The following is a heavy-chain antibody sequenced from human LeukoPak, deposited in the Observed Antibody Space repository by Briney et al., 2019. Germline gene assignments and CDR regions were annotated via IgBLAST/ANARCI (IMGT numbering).Heavy chain of an antibody. CDR3: ARRAVVIRVILVGFHKEAYYFDS. J-gene: IGHJ4*02. D-gene: IGHD3-22*01. Sequence: GGSLRLSCAVSGITLSNYGMSWVRQAPGKGLEWVAGTSGSGGSTNFADSVKGSFTISRDNPSNTLYLQMNSLRAEDTAVYFCARRAVVIRVILVGFHKEAYYFDSWGQGALVTVSS. CDR1: GITLSNYG. CDR2: TSGSGGST. V-gene: IGHV3-23*01.